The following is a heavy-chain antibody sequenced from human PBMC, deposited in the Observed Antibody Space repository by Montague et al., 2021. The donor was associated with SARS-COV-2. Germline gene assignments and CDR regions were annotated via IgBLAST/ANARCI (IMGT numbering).Heavy chain of an antibody. CDR3: AKDRQLVGDDAFDI. CDR2: ISISDGNT. J-gene: IGHJ3*02. V-gene: IGHV3-23*01. Sequence: SCAASGFTFSSYAMSWVRQAPGKGLEWVSTISISDGNTYYADSVKGRFTISRDKSKNTLYLQMNSLRAEDTAVYYCAKDRQLVGDDAFDIWGQGTMVTVSS. D-gene: IGHD6-13*01. CDR1: GFTFSSYA.